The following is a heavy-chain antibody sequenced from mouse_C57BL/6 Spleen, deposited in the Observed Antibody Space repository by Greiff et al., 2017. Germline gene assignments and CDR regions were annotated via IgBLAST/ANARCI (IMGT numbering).Heavy chain of an antibody. J-gene: IGHJ4*01. V-gene: IGHV5-17*01. D-gene: IGHD2-4*01. Sequence: EVQLVESGGGLVKPGGSLKLSCAASGFTFSDYGMHWVRQAPEKGLEWVAYISSGSSTIYYADTVKGRFTISRDNAKNTLFLQMTSLRSEDTAMYYCARPYYDYESYAMDYWGQGTSVTVSS. CDR3: ARPYYDYESYAMDY. CDR2: ISSGSSTI. CDR1: GFTFSDYG.